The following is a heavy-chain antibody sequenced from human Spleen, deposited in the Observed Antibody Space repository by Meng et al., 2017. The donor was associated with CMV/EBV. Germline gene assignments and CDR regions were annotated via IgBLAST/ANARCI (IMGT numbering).Heavy chain of an antibody. CDR1: GFSFSTYT. D-gene: IGHD2-21*01. CDR2: IVASGTST. J-gene: IGHJ6*02. V-gene: IGHV3-23*01. Sequence: GGSLRLSCAASGFSFSTYTMNWVRQAPGRGLEWVAAIVASGTSTYYADSVEGRFTISRDNSKNTLSLQMNSLRADDTAMYYCAKARCGGDCPVDVWGQGTTVTVSS. CDR3: AKARCGGDCPVDV.